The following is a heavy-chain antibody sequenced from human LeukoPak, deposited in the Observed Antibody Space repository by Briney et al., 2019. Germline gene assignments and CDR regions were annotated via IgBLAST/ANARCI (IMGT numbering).Heavy chain of an antibody. J-gene: IGHJ4*02. D-gene: IGHD3-22*01. Sequence: VGSLRLSCAVSGFTFSTFAMNWVRQAPGKGLEWVSSLSDSAVSSYYADSVKGRFTISRDNSKNTLYLQMNSLRAEDTATYYCAKAPDSSGFPSYFDSWGQGTLVAVSS. CDR3: AKAPDSSGFPSYFDS. CDR1: GFTFSTFA. CDR2: LSDSAVSS. V-gene: IGHV3-23*01.